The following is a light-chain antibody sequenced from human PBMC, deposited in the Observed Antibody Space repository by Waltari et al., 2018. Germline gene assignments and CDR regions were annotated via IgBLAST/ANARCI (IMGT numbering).Light chain of an antibody. CDR2: SNY. CDR1: SSNIGVND. CDR3: ATWDDKLNGVL. Sequence: QSALTQRPSLSGTPGQGVTISCSGASSNIGVNDVNWYQQFPGTAPKLLIYSNYPRPAGVPGRFSGSKSGISASLAISGLQSEDEADYYCATWDDKLNGVLFGGGTKLTVL. J-gene: IGLJ3*02. V-gene: IGLV1-44*01.